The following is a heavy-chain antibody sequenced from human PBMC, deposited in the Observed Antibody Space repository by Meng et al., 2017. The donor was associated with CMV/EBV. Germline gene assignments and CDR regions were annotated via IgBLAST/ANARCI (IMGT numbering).Heavy chain of an antibody. CDR2: INHSGST. Sequence: SETLSLTCAVYGGSFSGYYWSWIRQPPGKGLEWIGEINHSGSTYYNPSLKSRVTISVDTSKNQFSLKLSSVTAADTAVYYCARVKAGTIAAAGPTNYYFDYWGQGTLVTVSS. V-gene: IGHV4-34*01. D-gene: IGHD6-13*01. J-gene: IGHJ4*02. CDR3: ARVKAGTIAAAGPTNYYFDY. CDR1: GGSFSGYY.